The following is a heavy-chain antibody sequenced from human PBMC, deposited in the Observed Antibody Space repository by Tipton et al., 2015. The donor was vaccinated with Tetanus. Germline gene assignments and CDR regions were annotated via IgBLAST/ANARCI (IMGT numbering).Heavy chain of an antibody. V-gene: IGHV3-33*01. J-gene: IGHJ4*02. CDR1: GFIFSSYG. D-gene: IGHD5/OR15-5a*01. Sequence: SLRLSCAASGFIFSSYGIHWVRQAPGKGLEWVAVLWDDGTEKYYADSVKGRFTISRDNSKNTLYLQMNSLRAEDTAVYYCAREAERSGGNRVVWGFGNRGQRTQVSVSS. CDR3: AREAERSGGNRVVWGFGN. CDR2: LWDDGTEK.